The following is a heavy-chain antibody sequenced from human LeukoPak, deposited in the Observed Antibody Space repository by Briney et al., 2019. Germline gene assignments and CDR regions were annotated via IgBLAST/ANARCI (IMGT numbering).Heavy chain of an antibody. V-gene: IGHV3-11*01. CDR3: ASQIEPYYFDY. CDR2: ISSTDSTI. Sequence: GGSLRLSCAASGFTFSDYYLSWIRRAPGKGLEWVSYISSTDSTIYYADSVKGRFTISRDNAKNSLYLQMNSLRAEDTAVYYCASQIEPYYFDYWGQGTLVTVSS. D-gene: IGHD1-14*01. J-gene: IGHJ4*02. CDR1: GFTFSDYY.